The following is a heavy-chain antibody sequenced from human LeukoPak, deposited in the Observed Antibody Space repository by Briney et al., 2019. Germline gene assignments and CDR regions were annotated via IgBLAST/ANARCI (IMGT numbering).Heavy chain of an antibody. CDR2: INSDGSTT. Sequence: GGSLRLSCAAFEFTFSSYWMHWVRQAPGKGLVWVSRINSDGSTTTYAESVKGRFTISRDNAKNTLYLQMNSLRAEDTAVYYCARAGKKVTSSSLTDYWDQGTLVTVSS. J-gene: IGHJ4*02. CDR1: EFTFSSYW. V-gene: IGHV3-74*01. CDR3: ARAGKKVTSSSLTDY. D-gene: IGHD6-13*01.